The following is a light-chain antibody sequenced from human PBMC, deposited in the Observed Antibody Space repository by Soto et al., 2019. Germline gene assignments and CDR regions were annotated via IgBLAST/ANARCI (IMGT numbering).Light chain of an antibody. CDR1: QSVSSN. J-gene: IGKJ5*01. CDR2: GAS. Sequence: EIVMTQSPATLSVSPGDRATLSCRASQSVSSNLAWYQQRPGQAPRLLIYGASTRATGIPDRFSGIGSGAVFTLTIAGLEPEDFAVYYCQQYDTSPPITFGQGTRLEI. CDR3: QQYDTSPPIT. V-gene: IGKV3-15*01.